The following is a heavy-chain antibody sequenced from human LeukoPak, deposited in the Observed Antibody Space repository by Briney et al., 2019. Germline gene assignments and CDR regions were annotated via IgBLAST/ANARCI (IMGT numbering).Heavy chain of an antibody. CDR3: ARVPSSGSSLSRRYYFDY. CDR2: IVPILGIA. J-gene: IGHJ4*02. Sequence: GASVKVSCKASGGTFSSYAISWVRQAPGQGLEWMGRIVPILGIANYAQKFQGRVTITADKSTSTAYMELSSLRSEDTAVYYCARVPSSGSSLSRRYYFDYWGQGTLVTVSS. CDR1: GGTFSSYA. D-gene: IGHD6-13*01. V-gene: IGHV1-69*04.